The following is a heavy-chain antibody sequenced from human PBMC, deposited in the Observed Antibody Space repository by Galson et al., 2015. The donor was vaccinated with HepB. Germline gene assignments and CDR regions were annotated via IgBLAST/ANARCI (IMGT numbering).Heavy chain of an antibody. D-gene: IGHD2-15*01. CDR3: SRYCSASSCSLRGIVDY. CDR2: IRNKAYGGTT. J-gene: IGHJ4*02. CDR1: GFTFGDYA. V-gene: IGHV3-49*03. Sequence: SLRLSCATSGFTFGDYAMIWFRQAPGKGLEWVGFIRNKAYGGTTEYAASVMGRFTISRDDSKSIAYLQMNSLKIEDTALYYCSRYCSASSCSLRGIVDYWGQGTLVTVSS.